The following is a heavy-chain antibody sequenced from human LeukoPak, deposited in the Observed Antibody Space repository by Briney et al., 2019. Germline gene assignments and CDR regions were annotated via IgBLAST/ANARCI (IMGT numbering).Heavy chain of an antibody. V-gene: IGHV4-59*01. D-gene: IGHD5-24*01. CDR1: GGSISSYY. CDR3: ARVQDGYNPYFDY. Sequence: SETLSLTCTVSGGSISSYYWSWIRQPPGKGLEWIGYIYYSGSTNYNPSLKSRVTISVDTSKNQFSLKQSSVTAADTAVYYCARVQDGYNPYFDYWGQGTLVTVSS. CDR2: IYYSGST. J-gene: IGHJ4*02.